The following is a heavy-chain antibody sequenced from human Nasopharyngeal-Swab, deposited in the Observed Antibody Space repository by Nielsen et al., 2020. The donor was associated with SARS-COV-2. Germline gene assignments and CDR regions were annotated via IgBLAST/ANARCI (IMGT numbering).Heavy chain of an antibody. CDR2: ISSNGGST. J-gene: IGHJ4*02. Sequence: VRQAPGKGLEYVSAISSNGGSTYYADSVKGRFTISRDNSKNTLYLQMSSLRAEDTAVYYCVKVPYGSGSYPSYYFDYWGQGTLVTSPQ. V-gene: IGHV3-64D*06. D-gene: IGHD3-10*01. CDR3: VKVPYGSGSYPSYYFDY.